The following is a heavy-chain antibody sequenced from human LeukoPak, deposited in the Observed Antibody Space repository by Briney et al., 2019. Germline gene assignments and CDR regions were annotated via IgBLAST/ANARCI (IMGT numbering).Heavy chain of an antibody. CDR1: GFTFSSYA. D-gene: IGHD2-2*01. CDR3: AKLGSIVVVPAAGASYNWFDP. Sequence: PGGSLRLSCAPSGFTFSSYAMSWVRQAPGKGLEWVSAISGSVGSTYYADSVKGRFTITRDNSKNTLYLQMNSLRAEDTAVYYCAKLGSIVVVPAAGASYNWFDPWGQGTLVTVSS. J-gene: IGHJ5*02. V-gene: IGHV3-23*01. CDR2: ISGSVGST.